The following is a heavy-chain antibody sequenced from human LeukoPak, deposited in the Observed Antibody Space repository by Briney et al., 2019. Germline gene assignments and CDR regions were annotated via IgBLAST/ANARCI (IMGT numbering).Heavy chain of an antibody. Sequence: PSETLSLTCTVFGGSISSYYWSWIRQPPGKGLEWIGYIYYSGSTNYNPSLKSRVTISVDTSKNQFSLKLSSVTAADTAVYYCARGYYDFWSGLYYYYGMDVWGQGTTVTVSS. D-gene: IGHD3-3*01. J-gene: IGHJ6*02. V-gene: IGHV4-59*01. CDR1: GGSISSYY. CDR3: ARGYYDFWSGLYYYYGMDV. CDR2: IYYSGST.